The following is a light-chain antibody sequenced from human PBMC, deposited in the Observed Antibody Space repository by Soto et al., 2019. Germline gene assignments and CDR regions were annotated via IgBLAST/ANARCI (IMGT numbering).Light chain of an antibody. CDR2: DVS. CDR3: CSYVGRNTYV. Sequence: QSVLTQPRSASGSPGQSITISCTGTSSDVGGYNYVSWYQQHPTKAPKLIIFDVSKRPSGVPNRFSGSKSVNTASLTISGLRAEDEAAYYCCSYVGRNTYVFGTGTKLTVL. J-gene: IGLJ1*01. V-gene: IGLV2-11*01. CDR1: SSDVGGYNY.